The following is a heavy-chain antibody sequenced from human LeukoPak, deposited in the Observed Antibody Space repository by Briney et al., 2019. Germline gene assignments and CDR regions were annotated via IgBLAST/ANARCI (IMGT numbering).Heavy chain of an antibody. Sequence: PGGSLRLSCAASGFTVSSNYMSWVRQAPGKGLEWVSAISGSGGSTYYADSVKGRFTISRDNSKNTLYLQMNSLRAEDTAVYYCAKDLYSSPAFDYWGQGTLVTVSS. V-gene: IGHV3-23*01. J-gene: IGHJ4*02. CDR2: ISGSGGST. CDR1: GFTVSSNY. D-gene: IGHD6-13*01. CDR3: AKDLYSSPAFDY.